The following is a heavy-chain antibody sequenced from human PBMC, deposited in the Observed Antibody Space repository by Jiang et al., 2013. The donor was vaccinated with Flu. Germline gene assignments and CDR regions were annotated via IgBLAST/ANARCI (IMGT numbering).Heavy chain of an antibody. CDR2: ISGGNGNT. J-gene: IGHJ4*02. CDR3: ASSPENSGFYYIPFDY. CDR1: GYNFSGEA. V-gene: IGHV1-3*01. Sequence: SGAEVKKPGASVKVSCKVFGYNFSGEALHWVRQAPGQTLEWLGWISGGNGNTKYSQSLQGRVTITRDTSASIGYMELRSLRSEDTALYYCASSPENSGFYYIPFDYWGQGTLVVVSS. D-gene: IGHD3-22*01.